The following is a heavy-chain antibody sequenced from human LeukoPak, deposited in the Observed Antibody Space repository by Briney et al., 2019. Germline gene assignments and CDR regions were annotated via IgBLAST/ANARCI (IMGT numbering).Heavy chain of an antibody. CDR2: IIPIFGTA. CDR3: AREVAAETLSGSYIRRLTTGFDP. J-gene: IGHJ5*02. Sequence: SVKVSCKASGGTFSSYAISWVRQAPGQGLEWMGGIIPIFGTANYAQKFQGRVTITTDESTSTAYMELSSLRSEDTAVYYCAREVAAETLSGSYIRRLTTGFDPWGQGTLVTVS. V-gene: IGHV1-69*05. CDR1: GGTFSSYA. D-gene: IGHD1-26*01.